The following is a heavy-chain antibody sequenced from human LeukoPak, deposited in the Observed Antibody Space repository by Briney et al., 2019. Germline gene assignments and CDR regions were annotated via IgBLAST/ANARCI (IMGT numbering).Heavy chain of an antibody. V-gene: IGHV4-34*01. CDR1: GGSFSCYY. D-gene: IGHD3-3*01. CDR2: INHSGST. CDR3: ARGSRTYYDFWSGYYHNWFTP. J-gene: IGHJ5*02. Sequence: SETLSLPRAVYGGSFSCYYWSWIRQPPGKGLEWIGEINHSGSTNYNPPLKSRVTISGETSKNQFSLKLSSVTAADTAVYYCARGSRTYYDFWSGYYHNWFTPSGQRCLVTLSS.